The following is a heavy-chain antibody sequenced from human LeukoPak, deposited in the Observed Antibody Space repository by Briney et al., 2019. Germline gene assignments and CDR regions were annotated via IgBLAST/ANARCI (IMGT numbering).Heavy chain of an antibody. J-gene: IGHJ4*02. V-gene: IGHV4-30-2*01. Sequence: SQTLSLTCTVSGGSISSGGYYWSWIGQPPGKALAWIGYIYHSGSTYYSPSLKSRVTISVDRSKNQFSLKLCSVTAADTAVYYCARGGGVPAAIEGYFDYWGQGTLVTVSS. CDR1: GGSISSGGYY. CDR3: ARGGGVPAAIEGYFDY. CDR2: IYHSGST. D-gene: IGHD2-2*02.